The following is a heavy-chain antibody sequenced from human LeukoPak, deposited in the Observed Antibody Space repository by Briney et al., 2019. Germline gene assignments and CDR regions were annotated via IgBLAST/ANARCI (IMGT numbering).Heavy chain of an antibody. CDR1: GFSFSTYW. D-gene: IGHD1-26*01. CDR3: VPGSH. V-gene: IGHV3-7*02. Sequence: GGSLRLSCAASGFSFSTYWMNWVRQAPGKGLEWVANIKQDGSEKYYVGSVKGRFTISRDNAKNSLSLQMNSLRAEDTALYYCVPGSHWGQGILVTVSS. J-gene: IGHJ4*02. CDR2: IKQDGSEK.